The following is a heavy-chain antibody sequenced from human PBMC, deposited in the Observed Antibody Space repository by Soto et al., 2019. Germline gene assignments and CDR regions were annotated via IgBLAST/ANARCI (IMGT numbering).Heavy chain of an antibody. CDR3: AHVYGGYDNFDY. CDR2: IYWDDDK. D-gene: IGHD5-12*01. CDR1: GFSLSTSGVG. V-gene: IGHV2-5*02. Sequence: QITLKESGPTLVKPTQTLTLTCTFSGFSLSTSGVGVGWIRQPPGKALQWLALIYWDDDKRYSPSLKSRLTITKDTSKNQVVLTMTNMDPVDTATYYCAHVYGGYDNFDYWGQGTLVTVSS. J-gene: IGHJ4*02.